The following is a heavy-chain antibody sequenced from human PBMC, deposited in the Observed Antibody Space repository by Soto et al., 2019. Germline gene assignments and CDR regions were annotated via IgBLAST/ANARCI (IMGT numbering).Heavy chain of an antibody. CDR2: INHSGST. J-gene: IGHJ6*03. Sequence: QVQLQQWGAGLLKPSETLSLTCAVYGGSFSGYYWSWIRQPPGRGLEWIGEINHSGSTNYNPSLKSRVTMSVDTSKNQFSLKLSSVTAADTAVYFCARAVGGYDFWSASYYYYYYMDVWGKGITVTVSS. CDR3: ARAVGGYDFWSASYYYYYYMDV. D-gene: IGHD3-3*01. V-gene: IGHV4-34*01. CDR1: GGSFSGYY.